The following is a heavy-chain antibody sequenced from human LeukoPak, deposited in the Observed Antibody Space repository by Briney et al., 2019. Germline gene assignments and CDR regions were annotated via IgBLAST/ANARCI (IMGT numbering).Heavy chain of an antibody. D-gene: IGHD3-16*02. Sequence: SETLSLTCAVYGGSFSGYYWSWIRQPLGKGLEWIGEINHSGSTNYNPSLKSRVTISVDTSKNQFSLKLSSVTAADTAVYYCAGALGDYWGQGTLVTVSS. V-gene: IGHV4-34*01. CDR1: GGSFSGYY. CDR3: AGALGDY. J-gene: IGHJ4*02. CDR2: INHSGST.